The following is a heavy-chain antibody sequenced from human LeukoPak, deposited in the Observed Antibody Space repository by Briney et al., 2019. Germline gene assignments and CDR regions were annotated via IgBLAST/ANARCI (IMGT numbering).Heavy chain of an antibody. CDR2: IYHSGST. J-gene: IGHJ4*02. Sequence: SETLSLTCAVSGGSISSSNWWSWVRQPPGKGLEWIGEIYHSGSTNYNPSLKSRVTISVDKSKNQFSLKLSSVTAADTAVYYCARSPLGATFYFDYWGQATLVTVSS. V-gene: IGHV4-4*02. CDR3: ARSPLGATFYFDY. CDR1: GGSISSSNW. D-gene: IGHD3-10*01.